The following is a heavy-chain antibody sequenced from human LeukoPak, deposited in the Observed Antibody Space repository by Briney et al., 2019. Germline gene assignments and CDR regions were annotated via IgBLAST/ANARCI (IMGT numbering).Heavy chain of an antibody. CDR3: ARGVSRHWYFDL. V-gene: IGHV4-59*01. CDR2: IYDSGSA. Sequence: SETLSLTCTVSGGSISSYYWSWIRQPPGKGLEWIGYIYDSGSANYNPSLKSRFTISVDTSKNQFSLKLSSVTAADTAVYYCARGVSRHWYFDLWGRGTPVTVSS. CDR1: GGSISSYY. J-gene: IGHJ2*01. D-gene: IGHD6-13*01.